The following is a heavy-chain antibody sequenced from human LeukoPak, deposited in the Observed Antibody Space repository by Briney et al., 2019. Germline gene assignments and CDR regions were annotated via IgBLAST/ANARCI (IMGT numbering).Heavy chain of an antibody. D-gene: IGHD5-24*01. CDR1: GGSFSGYY. J-gene: IGHJ4*02. CDR2: INHSGST. Sequence: SETLSLTCAVYGGSFSGYYWSWIRQPPGKGLEWIGEINHSGSTNYNPSLKSRVTISVDTSKNQFSLKLSSVTAADTAVYYCASRPVGDGYNYAPKPVGDYFDYWGQGTLVTVSS. V-gene: IGHV4-34*01. CDR3: ASRPVGDGYNYAPKPVGDYFDY.